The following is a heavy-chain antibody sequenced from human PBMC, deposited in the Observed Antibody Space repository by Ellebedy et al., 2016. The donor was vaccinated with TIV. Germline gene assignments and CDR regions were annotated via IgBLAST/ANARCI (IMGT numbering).Heavy chain of an antibody. D-gene: IGHD3-10*01. CDR2: IYHSGST. CDR3: ARCDYYGSGSYYTGNWFDP. J-gene: IGHJ5*02. CDR1: GGSISSYY. Sequence: SETLSLXXTVSGGSISSYYWSWIRQPPGKGLEWIGSIYHSGSTYYNPSLKSRVTISVDTSKNQFSLKLSSVTAADTAVYYCARCDYYGSGSYYTGNWFDPWGQGTLVTVSS. V-gene: IGHV4-59*05.